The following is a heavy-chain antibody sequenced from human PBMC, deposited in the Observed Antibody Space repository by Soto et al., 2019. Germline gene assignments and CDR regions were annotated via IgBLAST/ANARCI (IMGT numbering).Heavy chain of an antibody. D-gene: IGHD6-19*01. V-gene: IGHV1-69*01. J-gene: IGHJ3*02. Sequence: QVQLVQSGAEVKKPGSSVKVSCKASGGTFSSYAISWVRQAPGQGLEWMGGIIPIFGTANYAQKFQGRVTMTADESTSTAYMELSSLRSEDTAVYYCARAFVGGITGHDAFDIWGQGTMVTVSS. CDR1: GGTFSSYA. CDR2: IIPIFGTA. CDR3: ARAFVGGITGHDAFDI.